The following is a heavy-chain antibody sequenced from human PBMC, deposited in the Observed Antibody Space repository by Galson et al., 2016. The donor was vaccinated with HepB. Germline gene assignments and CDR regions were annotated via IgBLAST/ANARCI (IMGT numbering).Heavy chain of an antibody. CDR3: ARTAHDIAATGIYSYYFDY. CDR1: GGTFSSYA. CDR2: IIPIFGTA. D-gene: IGHD6-13*01. J-gene: IGHJ4*02. V-gene: IGHV1-69*13. Sequence: SVKVSCKASGGTFSSYATSWVRQAPGQGLEWMGGIIPIFGTANYAQKFQGRVTITADESTSTAYMELSSLRSEDTAVYYCARTAHDIAATGIYSYYFDYWGQGTLVTVSS.